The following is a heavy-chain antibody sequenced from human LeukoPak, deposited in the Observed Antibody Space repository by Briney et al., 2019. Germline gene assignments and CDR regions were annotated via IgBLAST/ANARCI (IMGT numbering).Heavy chain of an antibody. J-gene: IGHJ5*02. CDR3: AREDLGAETTADT. CDR1: GGSLSGYY. D-gene: IGHD1-1*01. V-gene: IGHV4-34*01. Sequence: SETLSLTCAVYGGSLSGYYWSWIRQPPGKGLEWIGEINHSGSTNYNPSLKSRVTISVDTSKNQFSLKVTSVTAADTAVYYCAREDLGAETTADTWGQGTLVTVSS. CDR2: INHSGST.